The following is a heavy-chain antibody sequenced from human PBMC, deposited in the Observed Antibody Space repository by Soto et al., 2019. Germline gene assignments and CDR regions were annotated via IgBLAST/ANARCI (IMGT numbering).Heavy chain of an antibody. CDR1: GYTFTGYY. CDR3: ARAALTGTTPGWFDP. D-gene: IGHD1-7*01. V-gene: IGHV1-2*04. Sequence: GASVKVSCKASGYTFTGYYMHWVRQAPGQGLEWMGWINPNSGGTNYAQKFQGWVTMTRDTSISTAYMELSRLRSDDTAVYYCARAALTGTTPGWFDPWGQGTLVTVSS. CDR2: INPNSGGT. J-gene: IGHJ5*02.